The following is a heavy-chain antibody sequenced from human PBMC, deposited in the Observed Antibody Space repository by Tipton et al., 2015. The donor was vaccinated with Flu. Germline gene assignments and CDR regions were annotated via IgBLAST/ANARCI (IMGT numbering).Heavy chain of an antibody. J-gene: IGHJ6*02. D-gene: IGHD3-3*01. CDR1: GFTFNNYA. CDR3: ARDHPPSITVLGEITDYFGMDV. V-gene: IGHV3-30*14. CDR2: ISFGGSNQ. Sequence: SLRLSCSASGFTFNNYAMHWVRQAPGKGLEWVAVISFGGSNQYYTDSVKGRFTISRDNSKNTLYLQINTLRADDTAVYYCARDHPPSITVLGEITDYFGMDVWDQGP.